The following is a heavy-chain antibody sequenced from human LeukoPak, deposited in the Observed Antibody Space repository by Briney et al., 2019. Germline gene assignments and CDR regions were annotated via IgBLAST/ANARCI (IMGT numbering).Heavy chain of an antibody. J-gene: IGHJ4*02. CDR2: IIPIFGTA. CDR1: GGTFSSYA. CDR3: AAGRLYSLLDF. V-gene: IGHV1-69*05. Sequence: SVKVSCKASGGTFSSYAISWVRQAPGQGLEWMGGIIPIFGTANYAQKFQGRVTITTDGSTSTAYMELSSLRSEDTAVYYCAAGRLYSLLDFWGQGTLVAVSS. D-gene: IGHD5-18*01.